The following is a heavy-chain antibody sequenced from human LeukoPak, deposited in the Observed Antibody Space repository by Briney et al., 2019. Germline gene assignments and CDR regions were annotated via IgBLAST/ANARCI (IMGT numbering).Heavy chain of an antibody. D-gene: IGHD3-16*01. V-gene: IGHV3-30-3*01. J-gene: IGHJ4*02. CDR3: AKDFPPGAFWGYFDY. CDR1: GFTFSSYA. Sequence: PGGSLRLSCAASGFTFSSYAMHWVRQAPGKGLEWVAVISYDGSNKYYADSVKGRFTISRDNSKNTLYLQMNSLRAEDTAVYYCAKDFPPGAFWGYFDYWGQGTLVTVSS. CDR2: ISYDGSNK.